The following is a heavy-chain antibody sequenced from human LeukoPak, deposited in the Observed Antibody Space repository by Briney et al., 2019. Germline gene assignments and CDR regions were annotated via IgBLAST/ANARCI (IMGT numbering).Heavy chain of an antibody. CDR2: IYHSGST. J-gene: IGHJ4*02. CDR1: GYSISSGYY. Sequence: SETLSLTCTGSGYSISSGYYWGWIRQPPGKGLEWIGSIYHSGSTYYNPSLKSRVTISVDTSKNQFSLKLSSVTAADTAVYYCARVGAIAGASANPDYWGQGTLVTVSS. D-gene: IGHD4/OR15-4a*01. V-gene: IGHV4-38-2*02. CDR3: ARVGAIAGASANPDY.